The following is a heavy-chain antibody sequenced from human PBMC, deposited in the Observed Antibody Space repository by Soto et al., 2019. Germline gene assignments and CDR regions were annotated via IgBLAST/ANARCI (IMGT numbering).Heavy chain of an antibody. CDR2: ITGSGGST. D-gene: IGHD3-10*01. CDR1: GFTFTIYA. CDR3: AKARGAMVRGAAFYFDY. Sequence: GGSLRLSCAASGFTFTIYAMSWVRQAPGKGLEWVSAITGSGGSTYYADSVKGRFTISRDNSKNTLYLQMNSLRAEDTAVYYCAKARGAMVRGAAFYFDYWGQGTLVTVPS. J-gene: IGHJ4*02. V-gene: IGHV3-23*01.